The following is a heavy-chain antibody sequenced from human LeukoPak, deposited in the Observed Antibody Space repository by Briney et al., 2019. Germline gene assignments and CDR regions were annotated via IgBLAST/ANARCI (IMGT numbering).Heavy chain of an antibody. J-gene: IGHJ4*02. D-gene: IGHD6-19*01. CDR2: ISWDSQTR. CDR3: AKDTEQWLVHVYS. V-gene: IGHV3-9*01. CDR1: GFTFDDYA. Sequence: GRSLRLSCVGSGFTFDDYALHWVRQSPGKGLECVAGISWDSQTRDYAYSVRGRFTISRDNAKNSLYLQMESLTTDDTAFYYCAKDTEQWLVHVYSWGQGTRVTVSS.